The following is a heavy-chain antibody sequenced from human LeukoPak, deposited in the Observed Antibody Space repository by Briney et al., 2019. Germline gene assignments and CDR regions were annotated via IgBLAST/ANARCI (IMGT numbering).Heavy chain of an antibody. Sequence: SETLSLTCTVSGGSISSGSYYWSWIRQPAGKGLEWIGRIYTSGSTNYNTSLKSRVTISVDTSKNQFSLKLSSVTAADTAVYYCARADGYKRGGFDYWGQGTLVTVSS. J-gene: IGHJ4*02. V-gene: IGHV4-61*02. D-gene: IGHD5-24*01. CDR1: GGSISSGSYY. CDR2: IYTSGST. CDR3: ARADGYKRGGFDY.